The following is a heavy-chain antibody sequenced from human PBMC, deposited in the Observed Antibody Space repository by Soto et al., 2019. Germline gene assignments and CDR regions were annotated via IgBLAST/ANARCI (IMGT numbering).Heavy chain of an antibody. J-gene: IGHJ4*02. D-gene: IGHD2-2*02. CDR3: ARVPATAIPGRDY. V-gene: IGHV4-61*01. CDR2: IYYSGST. Sequence: QVQLQESGPGLVKPSETLSLTCTVSGGSVSSGSYYWSWIRQPPGKGLEWIGYIYYSGSTNYNPSLKSRVTISVDTSKNQFSLKLSSVTAADTAVYYCARVPATAIPGRDYWGQGTLVTVSS. CDR1: GGSVSSGSYY.